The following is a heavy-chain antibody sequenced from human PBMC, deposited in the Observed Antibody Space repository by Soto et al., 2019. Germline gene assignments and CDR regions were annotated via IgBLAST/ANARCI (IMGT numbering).Heavy chain of an antibody. V-gene: IGHV4-39*07. CDR3: ARRDYCGGDCYRWAGAFDI. Sequence: PSETLSLTCTVSGGSISSSSYYWGWIRQPPGKGLEWIGSIFYSGSTYYNPSLKSRVTISVDTSKNQFSLKLSSVTAADTAVYYCARRDYCGGDCYRWAGAFDIWGQGTMVTVSS. D-gene: IGHD2-21*02. J-gene: IGHJ3*02. CDR1: GGSISSSSYY. CDR2: IFYSGST.